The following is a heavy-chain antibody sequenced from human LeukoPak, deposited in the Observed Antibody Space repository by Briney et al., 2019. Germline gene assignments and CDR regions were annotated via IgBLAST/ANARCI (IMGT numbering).Heavy chain of an antibody. V-gene: IGHV3-30-3*01. CDR1: GFTFSSYA. D-gene: IGHD1-1*01. CDR2: ISYDGSNK. Sequence: PGRSLRLSCAASGFTFSSYAMHWVRQAPGKGLEWVALISYDGSNKYYADSVKGRFTISRDNSKNTLYLQMNSLRAEDTAVYYCAKDPPPKRRVGFYAFDIWGQGTMVTVSS. CDR3: AKDPPPKRRVGFYAFDI. J-gene: IGHJ3*02.